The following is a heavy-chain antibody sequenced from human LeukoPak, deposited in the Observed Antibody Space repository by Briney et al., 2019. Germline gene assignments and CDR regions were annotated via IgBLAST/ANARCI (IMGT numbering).Heavy chain of an antibody. Sequence: PGGSLRLSCAASGFSFTRYWMHWVRQAPGKGLVWVSYISSDGTGTNYADSVKGRFTISRDNAKNTVYLQMNSLRAEDTAVYYCTRDFFGIDYWGQGTLDTVSS. CDR3: TRDFFGIDY. CDR1: GFSFTRYW. D-gene: IGHD3-3*01. CDR2: ISSDGTGT. J-gene: IGHJ4*02. V-gene: IGHV3-74*01.